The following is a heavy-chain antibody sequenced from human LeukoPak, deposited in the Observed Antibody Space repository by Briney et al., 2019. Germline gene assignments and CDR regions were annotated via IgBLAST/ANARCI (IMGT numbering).Heavy chain of an antibody. CDR2: IYSGGNT. J-gene: IGHJ5*02. Sequence: PGGSLRLSCAASGFTVSSNYMSWVRQAPGKGLEWVSVIYSGGNTYYTDSVKGRFTISRDISKNTVYLQMNSLRVEDTAVYYCARHDWFDPWGRGTLVTVSS. CDR1: GFTVSSNY. V-gene: IGHV3-66*04. CDR3: ARHDWFDP.